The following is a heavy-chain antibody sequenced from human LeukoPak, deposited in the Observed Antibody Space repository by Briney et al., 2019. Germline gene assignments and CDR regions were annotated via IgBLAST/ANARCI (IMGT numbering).Heavy chain of an antibody. D-gene: IGHD2-2*01. Sequence: SETLSLTCAVSGGSISSDYWSWSRQPPGKGLEWIGYIYYSGSTNYNPSLKSRVTISVDTSKNQFSLKLSSVTAADTAVYYCARVGCSSTSCVYSNWFDPWGQGTLVTVSS. CDR1: GGSISSDY. CDR2: IYYSGST. V-gene: IGHV4-59*01. CDR3: ARVGCSSTSCVYSNWFDP. J-gene: IGHJ5*02.